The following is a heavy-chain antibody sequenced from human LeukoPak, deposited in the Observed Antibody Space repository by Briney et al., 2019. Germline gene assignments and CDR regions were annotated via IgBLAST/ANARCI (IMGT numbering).Heavy chain of an antibody. J-gene: IGHJ4*02. CDR3: AKDDYYYGSGSYYLGDY. Sequence: GGSLRLSCAASGFTFSSYAMSWVRQAPGKGLEWVSVIYSGGSTYYADSVKGRFTISRDNSKNTLYLQMNSLRAEDTAVYYCAKDDYYYGSGSYYLGDYWGQGTLVTVSS. CDR1: GFTFSSYA. D-gene: IGHD3-10*01. V-gene: IGHV3-66*02. CDR2: IYSGGST.